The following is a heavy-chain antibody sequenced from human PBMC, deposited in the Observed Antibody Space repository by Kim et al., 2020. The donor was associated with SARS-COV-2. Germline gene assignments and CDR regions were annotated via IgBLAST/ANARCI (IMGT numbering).Heavy chain of an antibody. CDR2: INAGSGTT. CDR1: GYTFSNYA. J-gene: IGHJ4*02. V-gene: IGHV1-3*01. CDR3: ARGGAVLRFLEWLSSYFDY. Sequence: ASVKVSCKASGYTFSNYAMHWVRQAPGQRLAWMGWINAGSGTTEYSQKFQGRLIITRDTSASTAYMELSSLRSEETAVYYCARGGAVLRFLEWLSSYFDYWGQGTLVTVSS. D-gene: IGHD3-3*01.